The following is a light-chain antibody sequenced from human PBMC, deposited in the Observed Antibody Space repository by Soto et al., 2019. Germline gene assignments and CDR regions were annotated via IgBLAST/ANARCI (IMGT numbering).Light chain of an antibody. CDR3: QQYNSAWWT. Sequence: DIQMTQSPSSLSASVGDRVTITCRASQVISSYLAWYQQKPGKVPELLIYAASTLQSGVPSRFSGSGSGKDFTLTINSLQPEDVATYYCQQYNSAWWTFGQGTKVEIK. CDR1: QVISSY. CDR2: AAS. J-gene: IGKJ1*01. V-gene: IGKV1-27*01.